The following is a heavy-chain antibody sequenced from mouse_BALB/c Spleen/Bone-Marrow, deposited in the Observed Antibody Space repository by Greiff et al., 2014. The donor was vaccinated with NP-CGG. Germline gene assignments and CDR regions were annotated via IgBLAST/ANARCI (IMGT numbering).Heavy chain of an antibody. D-gene: IGHD1-1*01. CDR2: ISSGSSTI. Sequence: EVQVVESGGGLVQPGGSRKLSCAASGFTFSSFGMHWVRQAPEKGLEWVAYISSGSSTIYYADTVKGRFTISRDNPKNTLFLQMTSLRSEDTAMYYCARLRGYYGYFDYWGQGTTLTVSS. CDR1: GFTFSSFG. CDR3: ARLRGYYGYFDY. V-gene: IGHV5-17*02. J-gene: IGHJ2*01.